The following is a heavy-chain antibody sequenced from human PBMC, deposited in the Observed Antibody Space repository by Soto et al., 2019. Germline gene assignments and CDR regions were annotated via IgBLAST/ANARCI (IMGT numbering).Heavy chain of an antibody. Sequence: SETLSLTCTVSGGSISSGDYYWSWIRQPPGKGLEWIGYIYYSGSTYYNPSLKSRVTISVDTSKNQFSLKLSSVTAADTAVYYCARFIGTYYDFWSGYYLTPRYYYGMDVWGQGTTVTVSS. CDR3: ARFIGTYYDFWSGYYLTPRYYYGMDV. D-gene: IGHD3-3*01. CDR1: GGSISSGDYY. CDR2: IYYSGST. V-gene: IGHV4-30-4*01. J-gene: IGHJ6*02.